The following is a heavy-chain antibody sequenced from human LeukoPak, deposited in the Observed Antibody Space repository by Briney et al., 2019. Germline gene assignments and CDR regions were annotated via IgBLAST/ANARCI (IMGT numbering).Heavy chain of an antibody. D-gene: IGHD1-7*01. V-gene: IGHV4-61*01. CDR1: GGSVSSGSYY. J-gene: IGHJ4*02. Sequence: SETLSLTCTVSGGSVSSGSYYWSWIRQPPGKGLEWIGYIFYTGSTIYNPSLKSRVIISVDTSKNQFSLKVKSVTAADTAVYYCAREGTTYYFDYWGQGTLVTVSS. CDR3: AREGTTYYFDY. CDR2: IFYTGST.